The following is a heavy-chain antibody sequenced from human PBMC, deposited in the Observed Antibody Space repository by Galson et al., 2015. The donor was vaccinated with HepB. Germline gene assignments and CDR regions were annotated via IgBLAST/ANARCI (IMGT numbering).Heavy chain of an antibody. CDR1: GDSVSSNSAA. V-gene: IGHV6-1*01. D-gene: IGHD3-3*02. CDR2: TYYRSKWYN. Sequence: CAISGDSVSSNSAAWNWIRQSPSRGLEWLGRTYYRSKWYNDHAVSVKSRITINPDTSKDQFSLQLNSVTPEDTAVYYCAREATRGLAWLDPWGQGTLVTVSS. J-gene: IGHJ5*02. CDR3: AREATRGLAWLDP.